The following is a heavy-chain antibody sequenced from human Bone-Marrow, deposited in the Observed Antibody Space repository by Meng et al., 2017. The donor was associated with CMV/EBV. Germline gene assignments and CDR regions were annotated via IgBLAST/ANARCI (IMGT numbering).Heavy chain of an antibody. J-gene: IGHJ4*02. Sequence: SVKVSCKASGVTFSSCTLSWVRQAPGQGLEWMGGITPIFGVAQYSQNFQGRVTITADEYTNTAYMDLSSLRSDDTAVYYCATGGTTSRFRVYYWGQGTLVTFSS. CDR3: ATGGTTSRFRVYY. CDR1: GVTFSSCT. D-gene: IGHD1-1*01. CDR2: ITPIFGVA. V-gene: IGHV1-69*13.